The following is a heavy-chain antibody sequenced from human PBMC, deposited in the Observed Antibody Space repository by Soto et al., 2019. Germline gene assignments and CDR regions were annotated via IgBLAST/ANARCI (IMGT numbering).Heavy chain of an antibody. CDR2: ISYAGSNK. CDR3: ARGPFWKGQWLAYPAEYFQH. V-gene: IGHV3-30-3*01. D-gene: IGHD6-19*01. CDR1: GFTFSSYA. Sequence: QVQLVESGGGVVQPWRSLILSCAASGFTFSSYAMHWVRQAPGKGLEWVAVISYAGSNKYYADSVKGRFTISRDNSKNTLYLQMNSLRAEDTAVYYCARGPFWKGQWLAYPAEYFQHWGQGTLVTVSS. J-gene: IGHJ1*01.